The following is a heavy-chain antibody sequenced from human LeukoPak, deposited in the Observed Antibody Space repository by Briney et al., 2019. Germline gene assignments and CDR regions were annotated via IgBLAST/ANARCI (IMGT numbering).Heavy chain of an antibody. Sequence: GGSLRLSCAASGFTFSSYWMHWVRQAPGKGLVWVSNINSDGSTTTYADSVKGRFTISRDNAENTLYLQMNSLRAEDTAVYYCARELLGHGYNSGDFDYWGQGTLVTVSS. CDR1: GFTFSSYW. CDR2: INSDGSTT. CDR3: ARELLGHGYNSGDFDY. V-gene: IGHV3-74*01. D-gene: IGHD5-24*01. J-gene: IGHJ4*02.